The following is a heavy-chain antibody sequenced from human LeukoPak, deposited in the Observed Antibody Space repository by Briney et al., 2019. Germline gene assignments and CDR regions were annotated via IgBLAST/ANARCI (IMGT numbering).Heavy chain of an antibody. Sequence: SETLPLTCSVSGASVSSGRYYWSWIRQPPGKGLEWIGYMYYNGSTNCNPSLKSRVTISVDTSKNQFSLKLSSVIAADTAVYYCARVGSGSYSSFDPWGQGTLVTVSS. D-gene: IGHD1-26*01. CDR2: MYYNGST. CDR1: GASVSSGRYY. J-gene: IGHJ5*02. V-gene: IGHV4-61*01. CDR3: ARVGSGSYSSFDP.